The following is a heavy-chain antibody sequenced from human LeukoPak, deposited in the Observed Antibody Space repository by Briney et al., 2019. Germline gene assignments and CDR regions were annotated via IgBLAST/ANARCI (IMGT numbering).Heavy chain of an antibody. J-gene: IGHJ4*02. CDR1: GGSISSGGYS. Sequence: NTSQTLSLTCAVSGGSISSGGYSWSWIRQPPGKGLEWIGYIYHSGSTYCNPSLKSRVTISVDRSKNQFSLKLSSVTAADTAVYYCARGEAAALFDYWGQGTLVTVSS. CDR2: IYHSGST. V-gene: IGHV4-30-2*01. D-gene: IGHD6-13*01. CDR3: ARGEAAALFDY.